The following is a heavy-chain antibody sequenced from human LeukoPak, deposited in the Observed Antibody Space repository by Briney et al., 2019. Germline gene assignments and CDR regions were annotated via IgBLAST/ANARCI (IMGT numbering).Heavy chain of an antibody. CDR1: GDTFTGYY. CDR3: ARYGAMVDYYGSGSHDY. CDR2: INPNSGGT. V-gene: IGHV1-2*02. J-gene: IGHJ4*02. D-gene: IGHD3-10*01. Sequence: ASVKVSCMASGDTFTGYYIHWVRQAPGQGLEWMGWINPNSGGTNYAQNFQGRVTMTRDTSINTVYMDLSRLRTDDTAVYYCARYGAMVDYYGSGSHDYWGQGTLVTVSS.